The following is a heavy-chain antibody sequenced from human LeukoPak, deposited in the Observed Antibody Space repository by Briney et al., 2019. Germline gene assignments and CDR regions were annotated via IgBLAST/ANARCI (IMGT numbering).Heavy chain of an antibody. Sequence: ASVKVSCKASGYTFINYGINWVRQATGQGLEWMGWMNPNSGNTGYALKFQGRVTMTRNTSISTAYMELSSLRSEDTAVYYCARGRRGYSGYDSYYYYYYMDVWGKGTTVTISS. CDR3: ARGRRGYSGYDSYYYYYYMDV. D-gene: IGHD5-12*01. V-gene: IGHV1-8*02. J-gene: IGHJ6*03. CDR1: GYTFINYG. CDR2: MNPNSGNT.